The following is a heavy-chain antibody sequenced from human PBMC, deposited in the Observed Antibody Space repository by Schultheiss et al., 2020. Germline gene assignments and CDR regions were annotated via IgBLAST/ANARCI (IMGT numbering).Heavy chain of an antibody. D-gene: IGHD3-10*01. CDR3: AKDGLRGLLWFRGTWFDP. CDR1: GFTFSSYG. Sequence: GGSLRLSCAASGFTFSSYGMHWVRQAPGKGLEWVAVISYDGSNKYYADSVKGRFTISRDNSKNTLYLQMNSLRAEDTAVYYCAKDGLRGLLWFRGTWFDPWGQGTLVTVSS. CDR2: ISYDGSNK. J-gene: IGHJ5*02. V-gene: IGHV3-30*18.